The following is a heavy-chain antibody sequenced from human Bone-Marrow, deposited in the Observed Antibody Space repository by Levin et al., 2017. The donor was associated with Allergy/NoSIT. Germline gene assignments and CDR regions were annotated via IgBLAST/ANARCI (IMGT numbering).Heavy chain of an antibody. CDR3: ATHRGYSGSGVFDY. Sequence: KTGGSLRLSCATSGFIFSKAWMTWVRQAPGKGLEWVGHIKSKIDGGTTDYAAPVKGRFTISSDDSRNTVYLQMNSLKTEDTAVYYCATHRGYSGSGVFDYWGQGARVTVSS. CDR2: IKSKIDGGTT. J-gene: IGHJ4*02. D-gene: IGHD5-12*01. CDR1: GFIFSKAW. V-gene: IGHV3-15*01.